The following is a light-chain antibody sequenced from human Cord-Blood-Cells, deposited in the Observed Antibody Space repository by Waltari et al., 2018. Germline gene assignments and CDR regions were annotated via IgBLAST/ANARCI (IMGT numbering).Light chain of an antibody. J-gene: IGKJ4*01. CDR1: QSVSSY. V-gene: IGKV3-11*01. CDR3: QQRSNWPPLT. CDR2: DAS. Sequence: EIVLTQSPATLPLSPGERATLSCRASQSVSSYLAWYQQKPGQPPRLLIYDASNRATGIPARLSGCQSGTDFTLTISSLEPEDFAVYYCQQRSNWPPLTFGGGTKVEIK.